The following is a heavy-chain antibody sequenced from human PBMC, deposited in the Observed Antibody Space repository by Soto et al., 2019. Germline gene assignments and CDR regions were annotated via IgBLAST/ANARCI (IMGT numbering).Heavy chain of an antibody. CDR1: GYTFSNYD. J-gene: IGHJ4*02. CDR2: VNPNNGDT. CDR3: AKVSRQGSAIDFDY. Sequence: QVQLVQSGAELKKPGASVKVSCKASGYTFSNYDMNWVRQATGQGPEWIGWVNPNNGDTGYAQKFQGRFTLTTDISTTTAYMELTSLRSEDTAIYYCAKVSRQGSAIDFDYWGQGTLITVSS. D-gene: IGHD3-10*01. V-gene: IGHV1-8*01.